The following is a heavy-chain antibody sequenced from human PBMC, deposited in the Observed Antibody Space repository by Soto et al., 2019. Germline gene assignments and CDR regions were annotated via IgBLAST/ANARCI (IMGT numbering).Heavy chain of an antibody. J-gene: IGHJ6*02. CDR3: ARTAAAGKYYYGVDV. V-gene: IGHV5-51*01. CDR2: IYPGDSDI. CDR1: GYSFTSYW. Sequence: GEALKISCKGSGYSFTSYWSGWVRQMPGKGLEWMGIIYPGDSDIRYSPSFQGQVTISADKSISTAYLQWSSLKASDTAIYYCARTAAAGKYYYGVDVWGQGTTVTVSS. D-gene: IGHD6-13*01.